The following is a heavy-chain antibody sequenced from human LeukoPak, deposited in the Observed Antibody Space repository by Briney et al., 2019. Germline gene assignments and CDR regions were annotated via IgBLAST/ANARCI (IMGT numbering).Heavy chain of an antibody. D-gene: IGHD2-21*02. J-gene: IGHJ4*02. CDR1: GFTFNNYA. V-gene: IGHV3-7*01. Sequence: PGGSLRLSCAASGFTFNNYAMSWVRQAPGKGLEWVANINEDGSYKYHADSVKGRLTISRDNAKNSLYLQMNSLRAEDTAVYYCARDATRGGDNDYWGQGTRVIVSS. CDR2: INEDGSYK. CDR3: ARDATRGGDNDY.